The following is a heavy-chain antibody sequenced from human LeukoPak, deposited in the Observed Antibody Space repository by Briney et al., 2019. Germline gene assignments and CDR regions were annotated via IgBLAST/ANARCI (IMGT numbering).Heavy chain of an antibody. V-gene: IGHV1-69*05. Sequence: SSVKVSCKTSGGAFNNSAISWVRQAPGQGLEWLGGIMPLFGTAGYAQKFQGRVTITKDESTRTVYLELTSLTSDDTAVYYCARDVHGDYGSGWFDPWGQGTLVSVSS. CDR3: ARDVHGDYGSGWFDP. CDR2: IMPLFGTA. CDR1: GGAFNNSA. J-gene: IGHJ5*02. D-gene: IGHD4-17*01.